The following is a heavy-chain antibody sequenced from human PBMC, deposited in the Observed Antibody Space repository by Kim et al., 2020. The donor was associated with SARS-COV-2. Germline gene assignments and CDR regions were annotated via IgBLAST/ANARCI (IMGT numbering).Heavy chain of an antibody. D-gene: IGHD3-10*01. V-gene: IGHV4-34*01. J-gene: IGHJ4*02. CDR2: T. CDR3: ARGWGGEGDY. Sequence: TTYNPTHKSRVTISVDTSKNQFSLKLSCVTAADTAVYYCARGWGGEGDYWGQGTLVTVSS.